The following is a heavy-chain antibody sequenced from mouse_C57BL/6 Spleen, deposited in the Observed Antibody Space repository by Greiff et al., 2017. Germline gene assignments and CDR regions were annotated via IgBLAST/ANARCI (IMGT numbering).Heavy chain of an antibody. CDR3: ARGEDYYGSSYWYFDV. V-gene: IGHV3-6*01. Sequence: EVQLVESGPGLVKPSQSLSLTCSVTGYSITSGYYWNWIRQFPGNKLEWMGYISYDGSNNYNPSLKNRISITRDTSKNQFFLKLNSVTTEDTATYYCARGEDYYGSSYWYFDVWGTGTTVTVSS. CDR2: ISYDGSN. J-gene: IGHJ1*03. CDR1: GYSITSGYY. D-gene: IGHD1-1*01.